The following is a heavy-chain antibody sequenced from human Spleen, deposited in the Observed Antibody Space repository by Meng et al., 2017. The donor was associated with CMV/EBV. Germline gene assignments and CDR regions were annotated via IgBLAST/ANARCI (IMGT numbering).Heavy chain of an antibody. D-gene: IGHD3-3*01. V-gene: IGHV3-30*02. J-gene: IGHJ6*02. CDR2: IRYDGSNK. CDR1: GFIFRSYG. CDR3: VKDRLRYYYYGMDV. Sequence: GESQKISCAASGFIFRSYGMHWVRQAPGKGLEWVSFIRYDGSNKYYADSVKGRFTISRDNSKNTLGLQMNSLRREDTALYYCVKDRLRYYYYGMDVWGQGTTVTVSS.